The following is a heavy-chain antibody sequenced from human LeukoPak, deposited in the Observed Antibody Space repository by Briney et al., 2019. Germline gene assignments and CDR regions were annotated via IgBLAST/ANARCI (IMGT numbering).Heavy chain of an antibody. D-gene: IGHD7-27*01. V-gene: IGHV1-69*02. Sequence: SVKVSCKASGGTFSSYTISWVRQAPGQELEWMGRIIPILGIANYAQKFLGRVTITADKSTSTASMELSSLRSEDTAVYYCARGGQEANWGSTRYWGQGNLVTVSS. CDR3: ARGGQEANWGSTRY. J-gene: IGHJ4*02. CDR2: IIPILGIA. CDR1: GGTFSSYT.